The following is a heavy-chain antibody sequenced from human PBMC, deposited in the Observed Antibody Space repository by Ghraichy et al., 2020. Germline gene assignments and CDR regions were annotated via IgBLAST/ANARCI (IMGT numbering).Heavy chain of an antibody. CDR2: MNPNSGNT. Sequence: ASVKVSCKASGYTFTSYDINWVRQATGQGLEWMGWMNPNSGNTGYAQKFQGRVTMTRNTSISTAYMELSSLRSEDTAVYYCARGSRLYYDFWSGYYNDYYYYYGMDVWGQGTTVTVSS. V-gene: IGHV1-8*01. CDR1: GYTFTSYD. J-gene: IGHJ6*02. D-gene: IGHD3-3*01. CDR3: ARGSRLYYDFWSGYYNDYYYYYGMDV.